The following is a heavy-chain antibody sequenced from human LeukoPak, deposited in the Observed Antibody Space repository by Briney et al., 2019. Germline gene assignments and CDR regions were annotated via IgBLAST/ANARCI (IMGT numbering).Heavy chain of an antibody. CDR1: GFTFNNLA. V-gene: IGHV3-21*01. D-gene: IGHD2-2*01. Sequence: GGSLRLSCAASGFTFNNLAMSWVRQAPGKGLEWVSSISSSSSYIYYADSVKGRFTISRDNAKNSLYLQMNSLRAEDTAVYYCARDFSAGYCSSTSCHPFDYWGQGTLVTVSS. CDR3: ARDFSAGYCSSTSCHPFDY. CDR2: ISSSSSYI. J-gene: IGHJ4*02.